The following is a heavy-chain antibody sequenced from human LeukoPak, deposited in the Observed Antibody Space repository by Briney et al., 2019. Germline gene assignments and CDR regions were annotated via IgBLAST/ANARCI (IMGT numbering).Heavy chain of an antibody. CDR1: GGSISSSSYY. CDR2: IYYSGST. V-gene: IGHV4-39*01. D-gene: IGHD2-2*01. Sequence: SETLSVTCTVSGGSISSSSYYWGWIRQPPGKGLEWIGSIYYSGSTYYNPSLKSRVTISVDTSKNQFSLKLSSVTAADTAVYYCARHSSSWQAVTGFDYWGQGTLVTVSS. J-gene: IGHJ4*02. CDR3: ARHSSSWQAVTGFDY.